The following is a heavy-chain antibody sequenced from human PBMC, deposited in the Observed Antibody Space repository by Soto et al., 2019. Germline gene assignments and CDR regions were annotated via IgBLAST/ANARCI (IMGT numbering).Heavy chain of an antibody. J-gene: IGHJ4*02. Sequence: ASVKVSCQPAGYTITTYGISWVRQAPGQGLEWVGWISAYSGKTHYAQKFQGKVTMTTDTSTNTAYLELRSLRSDDTAVYYCARDPYLGDHQYWGQGTLVTVSS. V-gene: IGHV1-18*01. D-gene: IGHD3-16*01. CDR3: ARDPYLGDHQY. CDR2: ISAYSGKT. CDR1: GYTITTYG.